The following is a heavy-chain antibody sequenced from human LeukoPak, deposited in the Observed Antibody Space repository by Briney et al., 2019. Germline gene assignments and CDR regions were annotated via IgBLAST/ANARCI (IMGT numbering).Heavy chain of an antibody. CDR2: INSDGSST. D-gene: IGHD4-17*01. CDR1: GFTFSTYW. CDR3: VGVTTTTLFDC. V-gene: IGHV3-74*01. J-gene: IGHJ4*02. Sequence: GGSLRLSCAASGFTFSTYWVHWVRQEPGEGLVWVSRINSDGSSTIYADSVKGRFTISRDNTKNTLYLQMNSLRVEDTAVYYCVGVTTTTLFDCWGQGTLVTVSS.